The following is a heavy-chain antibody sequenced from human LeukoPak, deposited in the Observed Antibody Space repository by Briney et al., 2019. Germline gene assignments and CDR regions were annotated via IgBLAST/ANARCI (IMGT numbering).Heavy chain of an antibody. Sequence: ASVKVSCKASGYTFTGYYMHWVRQAPGQGLEWLGWINRNNGKTKYGQKFQGRVTMTRDTDTTTYYMEMRSLGSDDTAIYYCTRDLGVTAKDPFEYWGQGTLVTVTS. CDR1: GYTFTGYY. J-gene: IGHJ4*02. V-gene: IGHV1-2*02. D-gene: IGHD3-10*01. CDR3: TRDLGVTAKDPFEY. CDR2: INRNNGKT.